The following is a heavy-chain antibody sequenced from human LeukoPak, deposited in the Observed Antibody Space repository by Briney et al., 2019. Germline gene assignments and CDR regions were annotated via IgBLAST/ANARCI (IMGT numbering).Heavy chain of an antibody. CDR2: INSAGIST. J-gene: IGHJ4*02. V-gene: IGHV3-74*01. CDR3: ARDIAAGVDY. CDR1: GFTFSSYW. D-gene: IGHD6-13*01. Sequence: GGSLSLSCTASGFTFSSYWMHWVRQVPGKGLVWVSRINSAGISTNYADSVKGRFTISRDNAKNTLYLQMNSLRAEDTAIYYCARDIAAGVDYWGQGTLVTVSS.